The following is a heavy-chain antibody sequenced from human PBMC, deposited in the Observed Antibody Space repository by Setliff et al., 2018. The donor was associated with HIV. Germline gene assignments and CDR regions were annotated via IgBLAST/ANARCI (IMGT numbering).Heavy chain of an antibody. V-gene: IGHV4-39*07. CDR1: GDSISSSSYS. J-gene: IGHJ6*03. CDR2: IYYSGST. D-gene: IGHD5-18*01. Sequence: SETLSLTCTISGDSISSSSYSWGWIRQPPGKGLEWIGNIYYSGSTYYNPSLKSRVTISVDTSKNQFSLTLSSVTAADTAVYYCAREGRYSYGNPNYMDVWGKGTTVTVSS. CDR3: AREGRYSYGNPNYMDV.